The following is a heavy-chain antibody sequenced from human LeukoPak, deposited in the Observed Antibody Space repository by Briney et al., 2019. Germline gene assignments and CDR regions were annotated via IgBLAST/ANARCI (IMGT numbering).Heavy chain of an antibody. J-gene: IGHJ4*02. CDR1: GGSFSGYY. CDR2: INHSGST. Sequence: SETLSLTCAVYGGSFSGYYWSWIRQPPGKGLEWIGEINHSGSTNYNPSLKRRVTISVDTSKNQFSLKLSSVTAADTAVYYCASSNSSSWSDYWGQGTLVTVSS. CDR3: ASSNSSSWSDY. D-gene: IGHD6-13*01. V-gene: IGHV4-34*01.